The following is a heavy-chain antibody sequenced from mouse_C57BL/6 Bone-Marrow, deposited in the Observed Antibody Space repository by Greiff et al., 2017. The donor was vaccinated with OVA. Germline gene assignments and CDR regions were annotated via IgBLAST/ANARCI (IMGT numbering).Heavy chain of an antibody. CDR3: ARGYSNKGFAC. D-gene: IGHD2-5*01. CDR1: GFTFSDYY. J-gene: IGHJ3*01. CDR2: ISNGGGST. Sequence: DVKLVESGGGLVQPGGSLKLSCAASGFTFSDYYMYWVRQTPEKRLEWVAYISNGGGSTYYPETVKGRFTISRDNAKNTLFLQMSRLKSEDTAMYYCARGYSNKGFACWGRGTLVTVSA. V-gene: IGHV5-12*01.